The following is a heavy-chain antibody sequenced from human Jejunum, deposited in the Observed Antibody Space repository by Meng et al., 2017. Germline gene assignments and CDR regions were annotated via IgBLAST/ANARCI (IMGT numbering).Heavy chain of an antibody. J-gene: IGHJ4*02. CDR2: IHPSGST. D-gene: IGHD1-14*01. CDR3: TRGTDRAKSGDY. CDR1: GGSASGFY. Sequence: QVQLQRGGEGLMKPSETLALTGAVYGGSASGFYLSWICQPPGKGLEWIGEIHPSGSTDYNPSLKSRLTISLDTSKNQFSLSLNTATAADTGIYYCTRGTDRAKSGDYWGQGTLVTVSS. V-gene: IGHV4-34*01.